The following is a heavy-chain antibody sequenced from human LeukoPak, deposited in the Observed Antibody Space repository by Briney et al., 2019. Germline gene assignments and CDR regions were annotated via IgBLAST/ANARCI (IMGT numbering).Heavy chain of an antibody. D-gene: IGHD3-3*01. J-gene: IGHJ6*03. CDR2: ISGHNGKR. CDR3: ARSSYDFLSGLHRSEFYYYHMDV. Sequence: GASVKVSCKASGYSFTSYGISWVRQAPGQGLEWMGWISGHNGKRKFALNLQGRVSMTTDTSTGTAYMELRSLRSDDTAVYYCARSSYDFLSGLHRSEFYYYHMDVWGKGTTVTVSS. V-gene: IGHV1-18*01. CDR1: GYSFTSYG.